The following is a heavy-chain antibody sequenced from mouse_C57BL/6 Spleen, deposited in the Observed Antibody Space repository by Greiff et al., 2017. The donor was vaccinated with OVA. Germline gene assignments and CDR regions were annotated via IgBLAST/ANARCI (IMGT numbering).Heavy chain of an antibody. Sequence: QVQLQQPGAELVMPGASVKLSCKASGYTFTSYWMHWVKQRPGQGLEWIGAIDPSDSYTNYNQKFKGKSTLTVDQSSSTAYMQRSSLTSEDSAVYYCARWITTVGSVDYWGQGTTLTVSS. D-gene: IGHD1-1*01. V-gene: IGHV1-69*01. CDR1: GYTFTSYW. J-gene: IGHJ2*01. CDR3: ARWITTVGSVDY. CDR2: IDPSDSYT.